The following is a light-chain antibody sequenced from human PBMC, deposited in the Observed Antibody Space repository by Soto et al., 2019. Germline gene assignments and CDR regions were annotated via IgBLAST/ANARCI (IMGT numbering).Light chain of an antibody. CDR1: SSNIGAGYD. CDR3: SSFAGSPVV. J-gene: IGLJ2*01. V-gene: IGLV1-40*01. Sequence: QSVLTQPPSVSGAPGQRVTISCTGSSSNIGAGYDVYWYQQPPGTAPKLLIYGNSNRPSGVPDRFSGSRSGNTASLTVSGLQAEDEADYYCSSFAGSPVVFGGGTKLTVL. CDR2: GNS.